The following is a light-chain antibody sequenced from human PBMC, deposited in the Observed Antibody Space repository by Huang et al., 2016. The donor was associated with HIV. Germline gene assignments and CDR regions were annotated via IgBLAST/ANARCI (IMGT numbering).Light chain of an antibody. J-gene: IGKJ4*01. Sequence: EIVLPQSPATLSLSPGERATLSCRASQSVTSYLDRYQQKPGQAPRLLIYDASNRATGIPARCSGSGSGTDFTRTISSLEPEDFAVYYCQQRSNWLTFGGGTKVEIK. CDR1: QSVTSY. CDR2: DAS. V-gene: IGKV3-11*01. CDR3: QQRSNWLT.